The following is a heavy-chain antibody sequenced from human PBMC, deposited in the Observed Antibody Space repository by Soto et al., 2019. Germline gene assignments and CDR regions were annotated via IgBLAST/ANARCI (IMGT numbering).Heavy chain of an antibody. V-gene: IGHV1-8*01. CDR3: ARWKHLGYCSSTSCYASYGFDY. CDR2: MNPNSGNT. J-gene: IGHJ4*02. CDR1: GYTFTSYD. Sequence: QVQLVQSGAEVKKPGASVKVSCKASGYTFTSYDINWVRQATGQGLEWMGWMNPNSGNTGNARKFQGGVSMTRNTSINTADMELSSLISEDTAVYYCARWKHLGYCSSTSCYASYGFDYWGQGTLVTVSS. D-gene: IGHD2-2*01.